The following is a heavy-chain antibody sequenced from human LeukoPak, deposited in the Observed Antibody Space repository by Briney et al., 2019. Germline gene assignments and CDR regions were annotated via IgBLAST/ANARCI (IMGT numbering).Heavy chain of an antibody. CDR2: TIPILGIA. V-gene: IGHV1-69*04. CDR1: GGTFSSYA. J-gene: IGHJ4*02. D-gene: IGHD1-26*01. CDR3: ASGSYLGSFDY. Sequence: ASVKVSCKASGGTFSSYAISWVRQAPGQGLEWMGRTIPILGIANYAQKLQGRVTMTTDTSTSTAYMELRSLRSDDTAVYYCASGSYLGSFDYWGQGTLVTVSS.